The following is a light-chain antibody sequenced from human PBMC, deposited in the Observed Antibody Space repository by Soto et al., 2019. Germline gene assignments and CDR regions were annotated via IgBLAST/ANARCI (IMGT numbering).Light chain of an antibody. CDR3: QQYYSTPPT. CDR1: QSVFYSPKNKDY. Sequence: DIVMTQSPDSLAVPLGERATINCKSSQSVFYSPKNKDYLAWYQQKPGQPPKLLVNWASTRESGVPDRFSGSGSGTDFTLTISSLQAEDVAVYYCQQYYSTPPTFGQGTKVDIK. J-gene: IGKJ1*01. CDR2: WAS. V-gene: IGKV4-1*01.